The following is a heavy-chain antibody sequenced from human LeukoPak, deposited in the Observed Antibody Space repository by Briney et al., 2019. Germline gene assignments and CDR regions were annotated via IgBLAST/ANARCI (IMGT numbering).Heavy chain of an antibody. CDR1: GGSFSGYY. J-gene: IGHJ4*02. CDR2: INHSGST. Sequence: SETLSLTCAVYGGSFSGYYWSWIRQPPGKGLEWIGEINHSGSTNYNPSLKSRVTISVDTSKNQFSLKLSSVTAADTAVYYCARERDDYVWGSHRHYYFDYWGQGTLVTVSS. V-gene: IGHV4-34*01. CDR3: ARERDDYVWGSHRHYYFDY. D-gene: IGHD3-16*02.